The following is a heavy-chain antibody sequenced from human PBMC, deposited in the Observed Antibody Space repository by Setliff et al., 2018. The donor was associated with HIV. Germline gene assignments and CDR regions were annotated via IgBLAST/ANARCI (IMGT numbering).Heavy chain of an antibody. CDR1: GFSISSRYY. J-gene: IGHJ4*02. CDR2: MYYSGST. D-gene: IGHD1-26*01. V-gene: IGHV4-38-2*01. CDR3: ARHGRLSGSYWGGGDY. Sequence: PSETLSLTCDVSGFSISSRYYWGWIRQSPGKGLEWIGSMYYSGSTYYNPSLKSRVTISVDTSKNQFSLKLTSVTAADTAVYYWARHGRLSGSYWGGGDYWGQGTLVTVSS.